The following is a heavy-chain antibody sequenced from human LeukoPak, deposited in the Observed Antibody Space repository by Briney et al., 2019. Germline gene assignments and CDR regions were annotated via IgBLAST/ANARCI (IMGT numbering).Heavy chain of an antibody. V-gene: IGHV4-59*01. CDR1: GGSISIYY. CDR2: INYSGST. D-gene: IGHD6-19*01. J-gene: IGHJ4*02. CDR3: ARQLRGEAVAGHLQPFDY. Sequence: SETLSLTCTVSGGSISIYYWSWIRQPPGKGLEWIGYINYSGSTNYNPSLKSRVTISVDTSENQFSLRLTSVTAADTAVYFCARQLRGEAVAGHLQPFDYWGQGTLVTVSS.